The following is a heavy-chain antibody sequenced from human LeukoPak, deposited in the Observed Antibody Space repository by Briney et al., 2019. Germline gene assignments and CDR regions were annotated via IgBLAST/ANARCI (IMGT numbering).Heavy chain of an antibody. D-gene: IGHD5-12*01. V-gene: IGHV3-21*01. CDR1: GFTFSSYS. CDR2: ISSGSSYI. J-gene: IGHJ4*02. Sequence: GGSLRLSCAASGFTFSSYSMNWVRQAPGKGLEWVSSISSGSSYIYYADSVKGRFTISRDNAKNSLYLQMNSLRAEDTAVYYCARVIGYSGYGDYWGQGTLVTVSS. CDR3: ARVIGYSGYGDY.